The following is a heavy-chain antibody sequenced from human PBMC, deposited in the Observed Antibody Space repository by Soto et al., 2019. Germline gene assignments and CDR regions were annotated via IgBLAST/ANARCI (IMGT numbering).Heavy chain of an antibody. Sequence: SQTLSLTCAISGDSVCSNSAAWNWIRQSPSSGLEWLGRTYYRSKWYNDYAVSVKSRITINPDTSKNQFSLQLNSVTPEDTAVYYCARDSRVGGSIAVAIDYWGQGTLVTVSS. V-gene: IGHV6-1*01. CDR3: ARDSRVGGSIAVAIDY. CDR1: GDSVCSNSAA. D-gene: IGHD6-19*01. CDR2: TYYRSKWYN. J-gene: IGHJ4*02.